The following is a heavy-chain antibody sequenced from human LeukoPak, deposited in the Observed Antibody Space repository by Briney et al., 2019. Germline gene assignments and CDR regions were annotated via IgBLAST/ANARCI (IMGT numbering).Heavy chain of an antibody. V-gene: IGHV3-30*03. CDR2: ISYDGSNK. J-gene: IGHJ4*02. CDR3: ASGGG. D-gene: IGHD2-15*01. Sequence: PGKGLEWVAVISYDGSNKYYADSMKGRFTISRDNSKNTLYLQMNSLRAEDTAVYYCASGGGWGQGTLVTVSS.